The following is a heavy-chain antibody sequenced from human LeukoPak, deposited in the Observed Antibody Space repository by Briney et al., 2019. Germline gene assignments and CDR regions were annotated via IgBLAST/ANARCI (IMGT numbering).Heavy chain of an antibody. CDR1: GGSISSYY. CDR2: IYYSGST. J-gene: IGHJ3*02. V-gene: IGHV4-59*01. Sequence: SETLSLTCTVSGGSISSYYWCWIRQPPGKGLEWIGYIYYSGSTNYNPSLKSRVTISVDTSKNQFSLKLSSVAAADTAVYYCASNSGLRVVYAFDIWGQGTMVTVSS. D-gene: IGHD2-15*01. CDR3: ASNSGLRVVYAFDI.